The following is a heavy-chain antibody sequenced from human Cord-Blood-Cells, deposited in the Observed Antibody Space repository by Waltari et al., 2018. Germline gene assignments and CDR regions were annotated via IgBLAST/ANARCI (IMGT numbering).Heavy chain of an antibody. CDR2: FDHEGSKT. Sequence: QVQLVQSGAEVKKPGASVKVSCKVSGYTLTELSMHWVRQAPGKGLEWMGGFDHEGSKTIYAQKFKGRGTLTEDTSTDTAYMGLSGLRSEDTAVYYCATDLVGATFDAFDSWGQGTMDTVAS. CDR3: ATDLVGATFDAFDS. CDR1: GYTLTELS. J-gene: IGHJ3*02. D-gene: IGHD1-26*01. V-gene: IGHV1-24*01.